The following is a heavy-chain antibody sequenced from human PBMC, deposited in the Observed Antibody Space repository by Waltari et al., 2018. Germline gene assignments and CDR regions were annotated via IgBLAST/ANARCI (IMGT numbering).Heavy chain of an antibody. CDR3: ARAFGGGDSQVGKYYYYYMDV. D-gene: IGHD2-21*02. CDR2: INHNGST. J-gene: IGHJ6*03. V-gene: IGHV4-34*01. Sequence: QVQLQQWGAGLLKPSETLSLTCAVYGGSFSGYYWSWIRQPPGKGLEWIGEINHNGSTNYNPSHKSRFTISVDTSKNQFSLKLSSVTAADTAVYYCARAFGGGDSQVGKYYYYYMDVWGKGTTVTVSS. CDR1: GGSFSGYY.